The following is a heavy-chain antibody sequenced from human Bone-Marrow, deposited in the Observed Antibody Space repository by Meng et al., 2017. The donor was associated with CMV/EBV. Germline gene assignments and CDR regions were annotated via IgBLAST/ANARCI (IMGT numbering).Heavy chain of an antibody. CDR2: ISWDGGST. D-gene: IGHD6-13*01. J-gene: IGHJ4*02. CDR1: GFTFSSYW. V-gene: IGHV3-43D*03. Sequence: GESLKISCAASGFTFSSYWMHWVRQAPGKGLEWVSLISWDGGSTYYADSVKGRFTISRDNSKNSLYLQMNSLRAEDTAVYYCIAAAVVSFVPTHWGQGTLVTVSS. CDR3: IAAAVVSFVPTH.